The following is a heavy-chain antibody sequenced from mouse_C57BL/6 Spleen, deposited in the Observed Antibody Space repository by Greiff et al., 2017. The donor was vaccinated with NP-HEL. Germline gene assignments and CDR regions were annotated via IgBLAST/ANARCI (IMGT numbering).Heavy chain of an antibody. J-gene: IGHJ1*03. CDR3: ARRDYGSPLWYFDV. CDR2: INPSSGYT. CDR1: GYTFTSYT. V-gene: IGHV1-4*01. D-gene: IGHD1-1*01. Sequence: VQLVESGAELARPGASVKMSCKASGYTFTSYTMHWVKQRPGQGLEWIGYINPSSGYTKYNQKFKDKATLTADKSSSTAYMQLSSLTSEDSAVYYCARRDYGSPLWYFDVWGTGTTVTVSS.